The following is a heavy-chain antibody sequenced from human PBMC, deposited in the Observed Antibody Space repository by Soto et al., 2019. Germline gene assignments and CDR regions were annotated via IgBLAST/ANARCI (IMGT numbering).Heavy chain of an antibody. D-gene: IGHD6-19*01. CDR3: ARDKGIAVAGTGPLFDY. CDR1: GFTFSSYG. Sequence: GGSLRLSCAASGFTFSSYGMHWVRQAPGKGLEWVAVIWYDGSNKYYADSVKGRFTISRDNSKNTLYLQMNSLRAEDTAVYYCARDKGIAVAGTGPLFDYWGQGTLVTVSS. J-gene: IGHJ4*02. CDR2: IWYDGSNK. V-gene: IGHV3-33*01.